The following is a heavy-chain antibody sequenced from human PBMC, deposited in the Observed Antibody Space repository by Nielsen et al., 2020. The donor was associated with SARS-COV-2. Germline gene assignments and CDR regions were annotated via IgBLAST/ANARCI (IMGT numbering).Heavy chain of an antibody. CDR3: RGWLATFDI. V-gene: IGHV3-48*04. D-gene: IGHD3-22*01. CDR2: MSSSGGTI. Sequence: GESLKISCAASGFTFSSYWMSWVRQAPGKGLEWVSHMSSSGGTIYYADSVKGRFTISRDNAKNSIYLQMNSLRGEDTAVYYCRGWLATFDIWGQGTLVTVSS. J-gene: IGHJ3*02. CDR1: GFTFSSYW.